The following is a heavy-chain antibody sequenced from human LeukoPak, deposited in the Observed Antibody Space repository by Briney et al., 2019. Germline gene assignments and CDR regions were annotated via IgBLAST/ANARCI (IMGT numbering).Heavy chain of an antibody. V-gene: IGHV4-59*01. CDR3: ARVYCSGSSCYHPTIWYYYYYMDV. CDR1: GGSISSYY. Sequence: SETLSLTCTVSGGSISSYYWSWIRQPPGKGLEWIGYIYYSGSTNYNPSLKSRVTISVDTSKNQFSLKLSSVTAADTAVYYCARVYCSGSSCYHPTIWYYYYYMDVWGKGTTVTVSS. CDR2: IYYSGST. D-gene: IGHD2-15*01. J-gene: IGHJ6*03.